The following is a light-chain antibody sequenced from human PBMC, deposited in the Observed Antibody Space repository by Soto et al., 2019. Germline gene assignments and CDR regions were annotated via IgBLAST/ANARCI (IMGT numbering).Light chain of an antibody. CDR3: CSYAGSDTYV. CDR2: DVT. J-gene: IGLJ1*01. Sequence: QPVLTQPASVSGSPGQSITISCTGTSSDVGSYDLVSWYQQHPGKAPKLVISDVTKRPSGVSNRFSGSKSGNTASLTISGLQAEDEADYYCCSYAGSDTYVFGTGTKVTVL. V-gene: IGLV2-23*02. CDR1: SSDVGSYDL.